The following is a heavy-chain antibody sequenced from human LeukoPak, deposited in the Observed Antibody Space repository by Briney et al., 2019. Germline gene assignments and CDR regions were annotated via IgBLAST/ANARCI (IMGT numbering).Heavy chain of an antibody. CDR1: GGSISSYY. D-gene: IGHD4-17*01. J-gene: IGHJ4*02. V-gene: IGHV4-59*01. CDR3: ARGKSGDYVYFDY. CDR2: IYYSGST. Sequence: SETLSLTCTVSGGSISSYYWSWIRHPPGKGLEWIGYIYYSGSTNYNPSLKSRVTISVDTSKNQFSLKLSSVTAADTAVYYCARGKSGDYVYFDYWGQGTLVTVSS.